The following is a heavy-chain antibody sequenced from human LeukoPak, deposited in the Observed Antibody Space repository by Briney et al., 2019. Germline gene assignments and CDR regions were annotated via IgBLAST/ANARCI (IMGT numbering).Heavy chain of an antibody. Sequence: SETLSLTCTVSGGSISSYYWSWIRQPPGKGLEWIGYIYYSGSTNYNPSLKSRVTISVDTSKNQFSLKLSSVTAADTAVYCCARHRSSSLGDAFDIWGKGTMVTVSS. J-gene: IGHJ3*02. V-gene: IGHV4-59*08. CDR3: ARHRSSSLGDAFDI. D-gene: IGHD6-13*01. CDR2: IYYSGST. CDR1: GGSISSYY.